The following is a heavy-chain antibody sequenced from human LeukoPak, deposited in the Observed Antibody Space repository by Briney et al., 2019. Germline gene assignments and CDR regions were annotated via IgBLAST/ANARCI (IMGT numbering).Heavy chain of an antibody. V-gene: IGHV1-18*01. Sequence: ALVKVSCKASGYTFTSYGISWVRQAPGQGLEWMGLISAYNGNTNYAQKLQGRVTMTTDTSTSTAYMELRSLRSDDTAVYYCARGEVLWFGELVIKLPDYWGQGTLVTVSS. CDR3: ARGEVLWFGELVIKLPDY. CDR2: ISAYNGNT. J-gene: IGHJ4*02. D-gene: IGHD3-10*01. CDR1: GYTFTSYG.